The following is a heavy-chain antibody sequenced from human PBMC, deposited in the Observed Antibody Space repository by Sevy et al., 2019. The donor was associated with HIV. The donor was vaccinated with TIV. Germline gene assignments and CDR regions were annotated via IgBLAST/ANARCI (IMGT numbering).Heavy chain of an antibody. CDR1: GFTFGDYC. V-gene: IGHV3-49*04. Sequence: GGSLRLSCTASGFTFGDYCMSWVRQAPGKGLEWVAFLKSNVYGGTVDHAASVRGRFVISRDDSKTIAYLQMNDLKTEEHGVYYCTGWKAAQSIFDYWGQGALVTVSS. CDR2: LKSNVYGGTV. J-gene: IGHJ4*02. D-gene: IGHD6-13*01. CDR3: TGWKAAQSIFDY.